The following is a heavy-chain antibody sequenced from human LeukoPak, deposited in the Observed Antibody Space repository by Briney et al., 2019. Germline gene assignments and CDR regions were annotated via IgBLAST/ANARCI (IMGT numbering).Heavy chain of an antibody. Sequence: GSLRLSCAASGFTFSSYGMHWVRQAPGKGLEWVAVIWYDGSNKYYADSVKGRFTISRDNSKNTLYLQMNSLRAEDTAVYYCARDQGAGSGCPDYWGQGTLVTVSS. CDR1: GFTFSSYG. D-gene: IGHD6-19*01. CDR2: IWYDGSNK. V-gene: IGHV3-33*01. J-gene: IGHJ4*02. CDR3: ARDQGAGSGCPDY.